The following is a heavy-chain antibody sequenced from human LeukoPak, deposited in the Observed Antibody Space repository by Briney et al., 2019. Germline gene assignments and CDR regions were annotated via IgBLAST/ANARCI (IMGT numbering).Heavy chain of an antibody. D-gene: IGHD6-13*01. CDR1: GFTFSDYT. J-gene: IGHJ1*01. V-gene: IGHV3-21*01. CDR2: ISSYGAYI. Sequence: GGSLRLSCAASGFTFSDYTMNWVRQAPGKGLEWVSSISSYGAYIYYADSVKGRFTISRDNAKDSLYLQMNSLRAEDTAVYYCAKDEKQLSYFQHWGQGTLVTVSS. CDR3: AKDEKQLSYFQH.